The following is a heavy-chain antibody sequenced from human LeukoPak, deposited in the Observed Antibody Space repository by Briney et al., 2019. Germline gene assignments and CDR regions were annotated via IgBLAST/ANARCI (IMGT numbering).Heavy chain of an antibody. CDR2: INPNSGGT. CDR3: ARVGYYYDSSGYYFFDY. J-gene: IGHJ4*02. CDR1: GYTFTGYY. Sequence: ASVKVSCKASGYTFTGYYMHWVRQAPGQGLEWMGWINPNSGGTNYAQKLQGRVTMTRDTSISTAYMELSRLRSDDTAVYYCARVGYYYDSSGYYFFDYWGQGTLVTVSS. D-gene: IGHD3-22*01. V-gene: IGHV1-2*02.